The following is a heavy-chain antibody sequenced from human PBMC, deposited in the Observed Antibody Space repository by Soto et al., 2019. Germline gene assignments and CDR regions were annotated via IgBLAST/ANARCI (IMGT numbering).Heavy chain of an antibody. Sequence: GESLKISCKGSGYNFAGYWIAWVRQMPGKGLELMGIIYPSDSDTRYRPSFQGQVTISADKSINTAYLQWSSLKASDTAMYYCATAEASARTFDHWGQGTPVTVSS. V-gene: IGHV5-51*01. D-gene: IGHD6-13*01. J-gene: IGHJ4*02. CDR3: ATAEASARTFDH. CDR1: GYNFAGYW. CDR2: IYPSDSDT.